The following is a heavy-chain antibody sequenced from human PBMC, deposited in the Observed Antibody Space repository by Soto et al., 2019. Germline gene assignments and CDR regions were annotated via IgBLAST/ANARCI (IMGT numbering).Heavy chain of an antibody. D-gene: IGHD2-2*01. J-gene: IGHJ4*02. Sequence: QVQLVESGGGVVQPGRSLRLSCAASGFTFSSYGMHWVRQAPGKGLEWVAVISYDGSNKYYADSVKGRFTISRDNSKNTLYLQMNSLRAEDTAVYYCAKPVVPAALDYWGQRTLVTVSS. CDR1: GFTFSSYG. V-gene: IGHV3-30*18. CDR3: AKPVVPAALDY. CDR2: ISYDGSNK.